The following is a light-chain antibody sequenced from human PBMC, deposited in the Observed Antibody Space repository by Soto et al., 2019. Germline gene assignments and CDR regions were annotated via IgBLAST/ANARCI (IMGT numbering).Light chain of an antibody. J-gene: IGKJ1*01. V-gene: IGKV1-27*01. Sequence: DTQMTQSPSSLSASVGDRVTITCRASQGIASYLAWYQQKPGQAPNLLIYGASTLPSGVPSRFTGGGSGTDFTLTISSLQPEDVAIYYCQQSYSSPPTFGQGTKGDIK. CDR1: QGIASY. CDR2: GAS. CDR3: QQSYSSPPT.